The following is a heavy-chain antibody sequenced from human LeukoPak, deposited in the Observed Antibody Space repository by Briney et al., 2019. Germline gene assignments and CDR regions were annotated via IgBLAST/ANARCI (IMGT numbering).Heavy chain of an antibody. D-gene: IGHD1-7*01. CDR1: GFTFSDYY. CDR3: ARGRGYNWNYELGNWFDP. CDR2: ISSSGSTI. Sequence: GGSLRLSCAASGFTFSDYYMSWIRQAPGKGLEWVSYISSSGSTIYYADSVKGRFTISRDNAKNSLYLQMNSLRAEDTAVYYCARGRGYNWNYELGNWFDPWGQGTLVTVSS. V-gene: IGHV3-11*01. J-gene: IGHJ5*02.